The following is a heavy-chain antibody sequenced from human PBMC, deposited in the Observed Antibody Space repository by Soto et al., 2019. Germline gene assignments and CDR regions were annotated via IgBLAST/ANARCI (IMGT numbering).Heavy chain of an antibody. J-gene: IGHJ4*02. V-gene: IGHV2-5*02. CDR2: IYWDDDK. CDR1: GFSLTTSGVG. CDR3: AHRILRTVFGLVTTTAIYFDF. Sequence: QITLNESGPTVVKPAETLTLTCTFSGFSLTTSGVGVGWIRQSPGKAPEWLALIYWDDDKRYSAALKSRLTISKYTSKNQVVLTMASVDRADTATYYCAHRILRTVFGLVTTTAIYFDFWGQGTPVVVSS. D-gene: IGHD3-3*01.